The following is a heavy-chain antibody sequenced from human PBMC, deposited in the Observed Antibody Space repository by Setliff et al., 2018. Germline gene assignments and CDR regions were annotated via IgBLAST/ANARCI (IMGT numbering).Heavy chain of an antibody. CDR1: GFTFSSYS. CDR2: ISSSSSYI. CDR3: ARAPSTRGYSGYDS. Sequence: GGSLRLSCAASGFTFSSYSMSWVRQAPGKGLEWVSSISSSSSYIYYADSVKGRFTISRDNAKNSLYLQMNSLRAEDTAVYYCARAPSTRGYSGYDSWGQGTLVTVSS. J-gene: IGHJ5*02. D-gene: IGHD5-12*01. V-gene: IGHV3-21*01.